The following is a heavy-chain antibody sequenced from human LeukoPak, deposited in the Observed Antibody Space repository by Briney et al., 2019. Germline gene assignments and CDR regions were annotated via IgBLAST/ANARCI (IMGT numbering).Heavy chain of an antibody. Sequence: GGSLRLSCAASGFTFSSHSMNWVRQAPGKGLEWVSSISSSSSYIYYADSVKGRFTISRDNAKNSLYLQMNSLRAEDTAVYSCVRLRRNNDRSGYYYYYDYWGQGTLVTVSS. V-gene: IGHV3-21*01. J-gene: IGHJ4*02. CDR2: ISSSSSYI. CDR1: GFTFSSHS. CDR3: VRLRRNNDRSGYYYYYDY. D-gene: IGHD3-22*01.